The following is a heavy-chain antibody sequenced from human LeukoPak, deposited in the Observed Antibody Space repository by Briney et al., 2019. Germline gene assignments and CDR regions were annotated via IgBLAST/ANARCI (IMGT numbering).Heavy chain of an antibody. CDR2: IWYDGSHR. CDR3: VRDNAAADGALDY. J-gene: IGHJ4*02. Sequence: GGSLRLSCVASGFTFSSHGMHWVRQAPGKGLEWVAVIWYDGSHRYYPDSVKGRFTITRDNSKNTLFLQMDSLRVDDTAVYYCVRDNAAADGALDYWGQGSLVTVSS. V-gene: IGHV3-33*01. CDR1: GFTFSSHG. D-gene: IGHD5-24*01.